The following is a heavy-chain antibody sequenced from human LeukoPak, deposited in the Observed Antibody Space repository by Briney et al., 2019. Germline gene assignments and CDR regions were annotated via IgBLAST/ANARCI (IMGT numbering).Heavy chain of an antibody. V-gene: IGHV3-53*01. J-gene: IGHJ6*03. Sequence: GGSLRLSCAASGFTVSFNYVSWVRQALGKGLEWLSVIYSGGSTYYADSVKGRFTISRDDSKNTLYLQMNSLRAADTAIYYCARAQWRTYSYYYMDVWGKGTTVTVSS. CDR1: GFTVSFNY. CDR3: ARAQWRTYSYYYMDV. CDR2: IYSGGST. D-gene: IGHD6-19*01.